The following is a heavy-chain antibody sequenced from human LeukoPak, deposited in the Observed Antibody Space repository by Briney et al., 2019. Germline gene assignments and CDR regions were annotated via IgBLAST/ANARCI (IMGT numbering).Heavy chain of an antibody. Sequence: GGSLRLXCAASGFTFSSYSMNWVRQAPGKGLEWVSTISTSSSYIYYEDSLKGRFTISRDNAKNSLYLQMSSLRAEDTAVYYCTRDEPIGVFDIWGQGTMVSVSS. CDR2: ISTSSSYI. V-gene: IGHV3-21*01. D-gene: IGHD1-14*01. CDR3: TRDEPIGVFDI. CDR1: GFTFSSYS. J-gene: IGHJ3*02.